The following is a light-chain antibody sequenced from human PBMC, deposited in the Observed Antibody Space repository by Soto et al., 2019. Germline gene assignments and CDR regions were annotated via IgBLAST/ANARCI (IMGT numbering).Light chain of an antibody. CDR3: QQYNSYPWT. V-gene: IGKV1-5*01. Sequence: DIQMTQSPSTLSASVGDRVTITCRASQSISSWLAWYHQKPGKAPKLLIYDVSSLESGVPSRFSGSGSGTEFTLTISSLQPDDFTSYYGQQYNSYPWTFGQGTKVEIK. CDR2: DVS. J-gene: IGKJ1*01. CDR1: QSISSW.